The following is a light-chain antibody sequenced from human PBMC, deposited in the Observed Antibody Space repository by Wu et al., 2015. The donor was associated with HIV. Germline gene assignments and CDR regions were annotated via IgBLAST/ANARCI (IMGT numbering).Light chain of an antibody. J-gene: IGKJ5*01. CDR2: DAS. CDR1: QDVTTY. V-gene: IGKV1-9*01. CDR3: QQLNSCPLT. Sequence: IQLTQSPSSLSASIGDRVTITCRASQDVTTYLAWYQQTPGKAPKVLIYDASTLQSGVPSRFSGSGSGAEFTLTISGLQREDFATYYCQQLNSCPLTFGQGHGWRLN.